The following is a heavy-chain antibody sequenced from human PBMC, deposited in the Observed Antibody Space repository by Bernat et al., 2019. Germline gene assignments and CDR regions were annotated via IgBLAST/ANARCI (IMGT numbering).Heavy chain of an antibody. CDR1: GGSISSSSYY. CDR2: IYYSGST. D-gene: IGHD3-3*01. J-gene: IGHJ5*02. V-gene: IGHV4-39*01. CDR3: ARAQIFGVVIIEEDWFDP. Sequence: QLQLQESGPGLVKPSETLSLTCTVSGGSISSSSYYWGWIRQPPGKGLEWIGSIYYSGSTYYNPSLKSRVTISVDTSKSQFSRKLSSVTAADTAVYYCARAQIFGVVIIEEDWFDPWGQGTLVTVSS.